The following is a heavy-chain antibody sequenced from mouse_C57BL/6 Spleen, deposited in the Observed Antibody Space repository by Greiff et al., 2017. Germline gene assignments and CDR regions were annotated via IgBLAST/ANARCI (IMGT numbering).Heavy chain of an antibody. CDR1: GYAFSSSW. Sequence: QVQLQQSGAELVKPGASVKISCKASGYAFSSSWMNWVKQRPGKGLEWIGQIYPGDGDTNYNGKFKGKATLTADKSSSTAYMQLSSLTSEDSAVYFCALGNYFDYWGQGTTLTVSS. J-gene: IGHJ2*01. CDR3: ALGNYFDY. D-gene: IGHD1-1*01. V-gene: IGHV1-80*01. CDR2: IYPGDGDT.